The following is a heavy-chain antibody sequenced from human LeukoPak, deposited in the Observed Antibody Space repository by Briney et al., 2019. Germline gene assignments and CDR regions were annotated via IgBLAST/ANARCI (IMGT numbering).Heavy chain of an antibody. D-gene: IGHD3-3*01. Sequence: GGSLRLSCAASGFTFSSYAMSWVRQAPRKGLEWVSAISGSGGSTYYADSVKGRFTISRDNSKNTLYLQMNSLRAEDTAVYYCAKGPLWSGYYPFDYWGQGTLVTVSS. CDR3: AKGPLWSGYYPFDY. J-gene: IGHJ4*02. CDR2: ISGSGGST. CDR1: GFTFSSYA. V-gene: IGHV3-23*01.